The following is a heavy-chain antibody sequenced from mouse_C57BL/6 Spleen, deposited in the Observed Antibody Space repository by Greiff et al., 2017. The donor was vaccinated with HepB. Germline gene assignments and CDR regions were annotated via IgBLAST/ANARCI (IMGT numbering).Heavy chain of an antibody. V-gene: IGHV1-26*01. CDR2: INPNNGGT. CDR1: GYTFTDYY. D-gene: IGHD2-4*01. J-gene: IGHJ4*01. CDR3: ARRREGYDYDEGYYAMDY. Sequence: EVQLQQSGPELVKPGASVKISCKASGYTFTDYYMNWVKQSHGKSLEWIGDINPNNGGTSYNQKFKGKATLTVDKSSSTAYMELRSLTSEDSAVYYCARRREGYDYDEGYYAMDYWGQGTSVTVSS.